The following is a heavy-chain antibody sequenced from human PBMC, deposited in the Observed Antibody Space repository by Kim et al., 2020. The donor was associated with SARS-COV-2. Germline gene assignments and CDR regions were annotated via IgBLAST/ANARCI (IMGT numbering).Heavy chain of an antibody. D-gene: IGHD2-2*01. CDR2: IKSKTDGGTA. V-gene: IGHV3-15*01. CDR3: TTVSMR. Sequence: GGSLRLSCAVSGIPFSNAWINWVRQSPGKGLEWVCRIKSKTDGGTADLAAPVKGRFAISRDESINTLSLLMNNVETDDSAVYYCTTVSMRWGQGTPVTVSS. J-gene: IGHJ4*02. CDR1: GIPFSNAW.